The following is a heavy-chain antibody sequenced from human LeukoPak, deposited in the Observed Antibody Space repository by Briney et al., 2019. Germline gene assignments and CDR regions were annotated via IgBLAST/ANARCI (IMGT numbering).Heavy chain of an antibody. Sequence: PGRSLRLSCAASGFTFSSYGMHWVRQGPGKGLEWGAVISYDGSNKYYADSVKGRFTIYRDNSKNTLYLQMNSLRAEDTAVYYCARTPTPYCSGGSCYSAPQFDPWGQGTLVTVSS. CDR1: GFTFSSYG. J-gene: IGHJ5*02. CDR2: ISYDGSNK. D-gene: IGHD2-15*01. CDR3: ARTPTPYCSGGSCYSAPQFDP. V-gene: IGHV3-30*06.